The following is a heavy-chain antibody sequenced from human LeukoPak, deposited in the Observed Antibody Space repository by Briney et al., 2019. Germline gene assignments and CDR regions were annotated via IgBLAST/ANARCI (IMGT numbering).Heavy chain of an antibody. D-gene: IGHD2-2*01. J-gene: IGHJ5*02. Sequence: ASVKVSCKASGGTFSSYAISWVRQAPGQGLEWMGGIIPIFGTANYAKKLKGRVTITAEEYTSTAYMEMSSLRSEDTAVYYCARDRYCSSTSCLNWFDPWGQGTLVTVSS. CDR1: GGTFSSYA. CDR2: IIPIFGTA. CDR3: ARDRYCSSTSCLNWFDP. V-gene: IGHV1-69*01.